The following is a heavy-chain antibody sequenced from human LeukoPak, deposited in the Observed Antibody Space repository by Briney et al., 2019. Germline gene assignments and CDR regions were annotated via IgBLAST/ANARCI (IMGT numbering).Heavy chain of an antibody. J-gene: IGHJ4*02. V-gene: IGHV3-23*01. CDR3: AKDWGAYCSGGSCYGDFDY. CDR2: ISASGGST. Sequence: GGSLRLSCTVSGFTVSSNSMSWVRQAPGKGLEWVSAISASGGSTYYADSVKGRFTISRDNSKNTLYLQMNSLRGEDTAVYYCAKDWGAYCSGGSCYGDFDYWGQGTLVTVSS. CDR1: GFTVSSNS. D-gene: IGHD2-15*01.